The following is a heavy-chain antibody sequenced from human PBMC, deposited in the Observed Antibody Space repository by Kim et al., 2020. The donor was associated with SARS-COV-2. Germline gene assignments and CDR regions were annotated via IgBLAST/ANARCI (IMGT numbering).Heavy chain of an antibody. J-gene: IGHJ5*02. CDR1: GGSISSSSYY. CDR2: IYYSGST. D-gene: IGHD2-2*01. CDR3: ARDVVVPAARGNWFDP. Sequence: SETLSLTCTVSGGSISSSSYYWGWIRQPPGKGLEWIGSIYYSGSTYYNPSLKSRVTISVDTSKNQFSLKLSSVTAADTAVYYCARDVVVPAARGNWFDPWGQGTLVTVSS. V-gene: IGHV4-39*02.